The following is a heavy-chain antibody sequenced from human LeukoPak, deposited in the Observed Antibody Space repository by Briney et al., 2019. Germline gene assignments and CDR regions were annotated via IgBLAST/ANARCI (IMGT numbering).Heavy chain of an antibody. CDR3: ARVSEEMATMKYAFDI. CDR1: GGSISSGGYS. Sequence: SETLSLTRAVSGGSISSGGYSWSWIRQPPGKGLEWIGYIYHSGSTYYNPSLKSRVTISVDRSKNQFSLKLSSVTAADTAVYYCARVSEEMATMKYAFDIWGQGTMVTVSS. V-gene: IGHV4-30-2*01. CDR2: IYHSGST. J-gene: IGHJ3*02. D-gene: IGHD5-24*01.